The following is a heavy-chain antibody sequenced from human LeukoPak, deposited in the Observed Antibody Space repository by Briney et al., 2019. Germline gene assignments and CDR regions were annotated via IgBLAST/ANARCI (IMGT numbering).Heavy chain of an antibody. CDR2: MNPNSGNT. D-gene: IGHD6-19*01. Sequence: ASVKVSCKASGYTFTSYDINWVRQATGQGLEWMGWMNPNSGNTGYAQKFQGRVTMTRNTSISTAYMELSSLRSEDTAVYYCARGRGYSSGWYGDWFDPWGQRTLVTVSS. CDR1: GYTFTSYD. V-gene: IGHV1-8*01. CDR3: ARGRGYSSGWYGDWFDP. J-gene: IGHJ5*02.